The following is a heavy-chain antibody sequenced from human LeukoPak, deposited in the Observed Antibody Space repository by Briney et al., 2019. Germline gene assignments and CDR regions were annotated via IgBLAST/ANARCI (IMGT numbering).Heavy chain of an antibody. CDR1: GFTFSNYV. CDR2: MWSDGSNK. CDR3: ARDDSSFAPFDY. D-gene: IGHD4-11*01. J-gene: IGHJ4*02. V-gene: IGHV3-33*01. Sequence: GWSLRLSCAASGFTFSNYVIHWVRQAPGKGLEWVSFMWSDGSNKYYANSEKGRFTISRDNSRNTLYLQMNSLKVEDTAVYYCARDDSSFAPFDYWGQGTLVTVSS.